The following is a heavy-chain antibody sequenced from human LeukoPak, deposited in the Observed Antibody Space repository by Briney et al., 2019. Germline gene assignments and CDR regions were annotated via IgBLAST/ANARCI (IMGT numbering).Heavy chain of an antibody. V-gene: IGHV4-34*01. CDR2: INGGGRT. Sequence: SETLSLTCAVYVESSSGYYCSWIRQSPGKGLEWLGEINGGGRTNYNPSLKSRVTMSVDTSKNQFSLKLSSVTAADTAVYYCARVTGRRWLQSEYFDYWGQGTLVTVSS. CDR3: ARVTGRRWLQSEYFDY. J-gene: IGHJ4*02. D-gene: IGHD5-24*01. CDR1: VESSSGYY.